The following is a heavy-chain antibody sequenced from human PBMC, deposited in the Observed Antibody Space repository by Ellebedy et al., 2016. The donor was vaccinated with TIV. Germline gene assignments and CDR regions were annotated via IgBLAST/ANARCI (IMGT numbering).Heavy chain of an antibody. Sequence: PGGSLRLSCAASGFTFSSYEMNWVRQAPGKGLEWVSYISSSGSTIYYADSVKGRFTISRDNSKNTLYLQMNSLRAEDTAVYYCARDLLAAGTEAWGQGTLVTVSS. CDR3: ARDLLAAGTEA. V-gene: IGHV3-48*03. J-gene: IGHJ5*02. CDR1: GFTFSSYE. CDR2: ISSSGSTI. D-gene: IGHD6-13*01.